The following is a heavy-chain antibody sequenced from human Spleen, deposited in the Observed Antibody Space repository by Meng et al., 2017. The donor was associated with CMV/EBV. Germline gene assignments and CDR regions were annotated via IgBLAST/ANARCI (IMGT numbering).Heavy chain of an antibody. CDR2: IITMVGIA. CDR3: ARDDRPTYCGGDCRIYAFKI. J-gene: IGHJ3*02. CDR1: SYA. V-gene: IGHV1-69*10. Sequence: SYAISWLRQAPGQGLEWMGGIITMVGIANFAQKFQARVTITADKSTSTAYLELRSLRSEDTAIYYCARDDRPTYCGGDCRIYAFKIWGQGTMVTVSS. D-gene: IGHD2-21*01.